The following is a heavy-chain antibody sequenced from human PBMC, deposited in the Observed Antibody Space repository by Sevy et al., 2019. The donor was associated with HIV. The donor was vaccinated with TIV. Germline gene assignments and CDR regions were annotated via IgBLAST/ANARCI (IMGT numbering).Heavy chain of an antibody. D-gene: IGHD3-22*01. CDR3: TTTKDYYDNSGYPFDY. V-gene: IGHV1-24*01. J-gene: IGHJ4*02. Sequence: ASVKVSCKLSGYTLTDFSMHWVRQAPGKGLEWVATFDPEDGRTIYAQKFQGRVTMTEDTSTDTAYMELNSLRSDDTAVYYCTTTKDYYDNSGYPFDYWGQGTQVTVSS. CDR2: FDPEDGRT. CDR1: GYTLTDFS.